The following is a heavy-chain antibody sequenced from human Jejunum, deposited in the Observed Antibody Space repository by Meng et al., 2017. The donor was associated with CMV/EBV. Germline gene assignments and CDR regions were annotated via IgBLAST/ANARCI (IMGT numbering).Heavy chain of an antibody. CDR1: GFIFGNYA. D-gene: IGHD3-9*01. J-gene: IGHJ4*02. CDR2: ISGSGDNT. CDR3: AKVRSADILTDFDY. Sequence: LGSGGGLVQPGGALRLSWSGSGFIFGNYAMSWARQAPGKGLEWVSAISGSGDNTYYADSVKGRFTISRDNSKNTVYLQMNSLRDDDTGVYYCAKVRSADILTDFDYWGQGTLVTVSS. V-gene: IGHV3-23*01.